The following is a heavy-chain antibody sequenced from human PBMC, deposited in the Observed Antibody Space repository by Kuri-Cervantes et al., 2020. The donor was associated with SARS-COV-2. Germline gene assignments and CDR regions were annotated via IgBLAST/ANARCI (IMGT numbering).Heavy chain of an antibody. CDR1: GFAFSNLW. D-gene: IGHD3-16*01. V-gene: IGHV3-30*03. J-gene: IGHJ5*02. Sequence: GGSLRLSCAVSGFAFSNLWMHWVRQAPGKGLEWVAVISYDGSNKYYADSVKGRFTISRDNSKNTLYLQMNSLRAEDTAVYYCARDGGGWFDPWGQGTLVTVSS. CDR3: ARDGGGWFDP. CDR2: ISYDGSNK.